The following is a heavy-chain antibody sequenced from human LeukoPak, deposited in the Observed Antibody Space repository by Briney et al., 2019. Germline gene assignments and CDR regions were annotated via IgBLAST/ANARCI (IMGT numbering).Heavy chain of an antibody. V-gene: IGHV3-64*01. CDR1: GFTFSSYA. CDR2: ISSNGGST. CDR3: ARNSLEYSSSMCFDY. J-gene: IGHJ4*02. Sequence: GGSLRLSCAASGFTFSSYAMHWVRQAPGKGLEYASAISSNGGSTYHANSVKGRFTISRDNSKNTLYLQMGSLRAEDMAVYYCARNSLEYSSSMCFDYWGQGTLVTVSS. D-gene: IGHD6-6*01.